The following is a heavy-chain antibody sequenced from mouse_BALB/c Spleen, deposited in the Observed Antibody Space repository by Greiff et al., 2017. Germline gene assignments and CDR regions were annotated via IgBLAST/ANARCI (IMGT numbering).Heavy chain of an antibody. CDR2: INPGSGGT. V-gene: IGHV1-54*01. CDR1: GYAFTNYL. CDR3: ARYDYFFDY. Sequence: QVQLKESGAELVRPGTSVKVSCTASGYAFTNYLIEWVKQRPGQGLEWIGVINPGSGGTNYNEKFKGKATLTADKSSSTAYMQLSSLTSDDSAVYFCARYDYFFDYWGQGTTLTVSS. D-gene: IGHD2-4*01. J-gene: IGHJ2*01.